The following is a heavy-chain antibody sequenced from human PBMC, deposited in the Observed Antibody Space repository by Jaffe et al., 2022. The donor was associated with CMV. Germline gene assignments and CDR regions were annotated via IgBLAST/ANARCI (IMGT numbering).Heavy chain of an antibody. CDR1: GGSISSSNW. J-gene: IGHJ6*03. V-gene: IGHV4-4*02. D-gene: IGHD3-10*01. Sequence: QVQLQESGPGLVKPSGTLSLTCAVSGGSISSSNWWSWVRQPPGKGLEWIGEIYHSGSTNYNPSLKSRVTISVDKSKNQFSLKLSSVTAADTAVYYCARLYYGSGILSAYYYYMDVWGKGTTVTVSS. CDR2: IYHSGST. CDR3: ARLYYGSGILSAYYYYMDV.